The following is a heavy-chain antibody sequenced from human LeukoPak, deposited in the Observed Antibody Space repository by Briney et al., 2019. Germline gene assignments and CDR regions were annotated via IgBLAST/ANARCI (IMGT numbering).Heavy chain of an antibody. D-gene: IGHD3-9*01. J-gene: IGHJ4*02. CDR1: GGTFSSYT. V-gene: IGHV1-69*04. CDR3: SKDGNGYYNLDS. CDR2: TIPILGIA. Sequence: PVKVSCKASGGTFSSYTISWVRQAPGQGLEWMGRTIPILGIANYAQKSQGRVTITADKSTSTAYMELSSLRSEDTAVYYCSKDGNGYYNLDSWGQGTLVTVSS.